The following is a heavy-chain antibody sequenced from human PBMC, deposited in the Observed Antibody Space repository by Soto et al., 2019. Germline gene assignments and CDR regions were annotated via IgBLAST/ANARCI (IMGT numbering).Heavy chain of an antibody. CDR1: GGTFSSYT. CDR3: ARERLYDMLTGYYFDY. D-gene: IGHD3-9*01. V-gene: IGHV1-69*04. Sequence: SVKLSCKASGGTFSSYTISWVRQAPGQGLEWMGRIIPLLGIANYAQKFPGRATITADKSTSTAYMELSSLRSEDTAVYYCARERLYDMLTGYYFDYWGQGTLVTVSS. J-gene: IGHJ4*02. CDR2: IIPLLGIA.